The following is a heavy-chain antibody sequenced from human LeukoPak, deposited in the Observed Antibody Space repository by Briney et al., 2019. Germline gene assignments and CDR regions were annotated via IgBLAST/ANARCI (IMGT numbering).Heavy chain of an antibody. CDR3: ARASSSWYYFDY. D-gene: IGHD6-13*01. Sequence: GESLKISCKGSGYNFFNYWIGWVRQMPGKGLEWMGIIYPGDSDTRYSPSFQGQVTISADKSISTAYLQWSSLKASDTAMYYCARASSSWYYFDYWGQGTLVTVSS. J-gene: IGHJ4*02. CDR1: GYNFFNYW. V-gene: IGHV5-51*01. CDR2: IYPGDSDT.